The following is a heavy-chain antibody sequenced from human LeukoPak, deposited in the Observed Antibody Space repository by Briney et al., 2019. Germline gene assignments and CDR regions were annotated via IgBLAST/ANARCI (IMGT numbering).Heavy chain of an antibody. J-gene: IGHJ6*04. CDR2: IYYSGST. D-gene: IGHD2-2*01. CDR3: AATYLSSTSWEVMDV. V-gene: IGHV4-28*01. Sequence: SDTLSLTCAVSGYSISSSNWWGWIRQPPGKGLEWIGYIYYSGSTYYNPSLKSRVTMSVDTSKNQFSLKLSSVTAVGTAVYYCAATYLSSTSWEVMDVWGKGTTVIVSS. CDR1: GYSISSSNW.